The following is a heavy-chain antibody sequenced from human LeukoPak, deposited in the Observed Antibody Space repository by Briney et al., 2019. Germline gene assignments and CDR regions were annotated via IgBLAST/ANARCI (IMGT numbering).Heavy chain of an antibody. Sequence: GGSLRLSCAASGFTFSNYWMSWVRQAPGKGLEWVAVIWYDGSNKYYADSVKGRFTISRDNSKNTLYLQMNSLRAEDTAVYYCATNQYGSDYYYYYGMDVWGQGTTVTVSS. D-gene: IGHD3-10*01. V-gene: IGHV3-33*08. CDR1: GFTFSNYW. J-gene: IGHJ6*02. CDR2: IWYDGSNK. CDR3: ATNQYGSDYYYYYGMDV.